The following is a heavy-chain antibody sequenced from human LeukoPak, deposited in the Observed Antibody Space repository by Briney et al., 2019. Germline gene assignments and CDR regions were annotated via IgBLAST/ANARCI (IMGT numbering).Heavy chain of an antibody. CDR3: AREDITMSALY. J-gene: IGHJ4*02. CDR1: GGSISSYY. Sequence: PSETQSLTCTVSGGSISSYYWSWIRQPPGKGLEWIGYIYYSGSTNYNPSLKSRVTISVDTSKNQFSLKLSSVTAADTAVYYCAREDITMSALYWGQGTLVTVSS. D-gene: IGHD3-10*02. CDR2: IYYSGST. V-gene: IGHV4-59*01.